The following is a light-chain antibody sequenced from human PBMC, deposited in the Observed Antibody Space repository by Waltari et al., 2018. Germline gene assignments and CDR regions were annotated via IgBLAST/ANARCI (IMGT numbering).Light chain of an antibody. V-gene: IGLV2-23*02. CDR3: CSYASSSTLV. CDR1: SSDVGNYHL. Sequence: QSALTQPASVSGSPGQSITISCTGTSSDVGNYHLVSWYQQHPGKAPKLMIYDVSKRPSGVSNRFSGSKSGNTASLTISGLQAEDEADYYCCSYASSSTLVFGGGTKLTVL. CDR2: DVS. J-gene: IGLJ3*02.